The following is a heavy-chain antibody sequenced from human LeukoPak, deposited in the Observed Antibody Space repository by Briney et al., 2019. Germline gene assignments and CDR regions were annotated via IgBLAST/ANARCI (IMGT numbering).Heavy chain of an antibody. V-gene: IGHV5-51*01. Sequence: GESLKVSCKGSGYSFTSYWIGWVRQMPGKGLEWMGIIYPGDSDTRYSPSFQGQVTISADKSISTAYLQWSSLKASDTAMYYCARKQWLVQGAFDIWGQGTMVTVSS. CDR1: GYSFTSYW. J-gene: IGHJ3*02. D-gene: IGHD6-19*01. CDR3: ARKQWLVQGAFDI. CDR2: IYPGDSDT.